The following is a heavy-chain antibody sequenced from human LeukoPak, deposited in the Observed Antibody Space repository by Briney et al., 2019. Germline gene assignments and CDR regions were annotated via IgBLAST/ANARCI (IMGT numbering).Heavy chain of an antibody. J-gene: IGHJ4*02. CDR3: ARVDNGGYESDY. CDR1: GFTFSSYE. CDR2: ISSSGSTI. Sequence: GGSLRLSCAASGFTFSSYEMNWVRQAPGKGLEWVSYISSSGSTIYYADSVKGRFTISRDNAKNSLYLQMNSLRAEDTAVYYCARVDNGGYESDYWGQGTLVTVSS. V-gene: IGHV3-48*03. D-gene: IGHD5-12*01.